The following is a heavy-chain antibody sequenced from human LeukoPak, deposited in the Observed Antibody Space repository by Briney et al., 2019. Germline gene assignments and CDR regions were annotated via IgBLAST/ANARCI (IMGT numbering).Heavy chain of an antibody. CDR2: IHHFGRT. CDR1: GDSIISYY. CDR3: ARGLWTQPGLVPFNY. J-gene: IGHJ4*02. Sequence: SETLSLTCSVSGDSIISYYWNWLRQSPGKGLEWIGNIHHFGRTEYNSSLLSRVTMFLDSSKNQFSLKLTSVTPTDTAVYYCARGLWTQPGLVPFNYWGQGILVTVSS. D-gene: IGHD5-18*01. V-gene: IGHV4-59*01.